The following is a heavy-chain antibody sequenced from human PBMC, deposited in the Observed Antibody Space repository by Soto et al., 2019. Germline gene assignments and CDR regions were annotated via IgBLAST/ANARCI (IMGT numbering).Heavy chain of an antibody. CDR1: GVSISSGGYY. Sequence: SETLSLTCTVSGVSISSGGYYWSWIRQHPGKGLEWIGNIYYSGRTYYNPSLKSRVILSVDTSKNHFSLTLRSVTAADSAMYYCASVIGGDSAYYFDFWRQGALVTVSS. CDR2: IYYSGRT. CDR3: ASVIGGDSAYYFDF. V-gene: IGHV4-31*03. D-gene: IGHD2-21*02. J-gene: IGHJ4*02.